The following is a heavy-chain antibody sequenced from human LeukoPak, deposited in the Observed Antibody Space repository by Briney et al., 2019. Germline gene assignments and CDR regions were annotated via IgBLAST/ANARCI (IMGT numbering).Heavy chain of an antibody. CDR2: IYPGDSDT. D-gene: IGHD6-13*01. CDR3: ARHGETGYSSSWYDY. Sequence: GESLKISCKGSGYSFTSYWIGWVRQLPGKGLEWMGIIYPGDSDTRYSPSFQGQVTISADKSIGTAYLQWSSLKASDTAMYYCARHGETGYSSSWYDYWGQGTLVTVSS. CDR1: GYSFTSYW. V-gene: IGHV5-51*01. J-gene: IGHJ4*02.